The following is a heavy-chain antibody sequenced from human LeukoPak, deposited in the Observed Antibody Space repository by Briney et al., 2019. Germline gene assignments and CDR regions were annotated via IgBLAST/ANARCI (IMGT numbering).Heavy chain of an antibody. CDR3: ARDFSGHWSLDY. D-gene: IGHD3-22*01. CDR1: GFTFSSYG. J-gene: IGHJ4*02. V-gene: IGHV3-33*08. CDR2: IWYGGSNK. Sequence: PGGSLRLSCAASGFTFSSYGMHWVRQAPGKGLEWVAVIWYGGSNKYYADSVKGRFTISRDNSKNTLYLQMNSLRVEDTAVYYCARDFSGHWSLDYWGQGTLVTVSS.